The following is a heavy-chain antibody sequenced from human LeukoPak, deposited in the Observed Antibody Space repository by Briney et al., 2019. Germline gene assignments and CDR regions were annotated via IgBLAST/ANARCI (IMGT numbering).Heavy chain of an antibody. CDR1: GFTFSNYA. Sequence: GGSLRLSCAASGFTFSNYAMNWVRKAPGKGLEWVSVISGSGTSTDYADSVKGRFTISRDTSKNTLYLQMNSLRAEDTALYYCAKDLHVSHYSSSSRGFDYWGQGTLVTVSS. V-gene: IGHV3-23*01. CDR2: ISGSGTST. J-gene: IGHJ4*02. CDR3: AKDLHVSHYSSSSRGFDY. D-gene: IGHD6-6*01.